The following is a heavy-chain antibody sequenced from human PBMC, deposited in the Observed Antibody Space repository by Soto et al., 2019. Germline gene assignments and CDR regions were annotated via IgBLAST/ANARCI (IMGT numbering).Heavy chain of an antibody. CDR1: GYTFTGYY. J-gene: IGHJ3*02. CDR2: INPNSGGT. V-gene: IGHV1-2*04. D-gene: IGHD6-6*01. Sequence: GASVKVSCKASGYTFTGYYMHWVRQAPGQGLEWMGWINPNSGGTNYAQKFQGWVTMTRDTSISTAYMELSRLRSDDTAVHYCARVFHIGYSSSSGHHDAFDIWGQGTMVTVSS. CDR3: ARVFHIGYSSSSGHHDAFDI.